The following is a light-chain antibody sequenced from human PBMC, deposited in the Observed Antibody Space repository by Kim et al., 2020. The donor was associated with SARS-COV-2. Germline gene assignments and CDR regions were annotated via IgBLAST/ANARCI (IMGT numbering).Light chain of an antibody. J-gene: IGKJ1*01. CDR2: KAS. CDR3: QQYNNLPRT. V-gene: IGKV1-5*03. CDR1: QSISNW. Sequence: AAVGARVTSPCRASQSISNWLAWYQQKPGKAPKLLIYKASNLQSGVPARFSGSGSGTEFSLTISSLQSEDFAVYYCQQYNNLPRTFGPGTKVDIK.